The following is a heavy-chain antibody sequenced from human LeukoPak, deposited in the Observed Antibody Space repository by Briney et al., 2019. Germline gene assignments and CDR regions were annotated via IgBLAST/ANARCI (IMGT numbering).Heavy chain of an antibody. CDR2: IYPGDSDT. Sequence: GESLKISCKGSGYSFPSYWIGRVRQMPGKGLEWMGNIYPGDSDTRYSPSFQGQVTIAADKSISTAYLQWSSLKASDTSMYYCARGSRSGREFDPWGQGTLVTVSS. V-gene: IGHV5-51*01. CDR3: ARGSRSGREFDP. J-gene: IGHJ5*02. D-gene: IGHD1-26*01. CDR1: GYSFPSYW.